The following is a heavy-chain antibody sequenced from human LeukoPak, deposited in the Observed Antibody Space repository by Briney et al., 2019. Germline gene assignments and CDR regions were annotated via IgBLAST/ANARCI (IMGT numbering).Heavy chain of an antibody. Sequence: EASVNVSCKASGYTFTVYYIHWVRQAPGQGLEWMGWINPNSGGRKYAQKFEGRVTITRDTSITTAYMEVSRLRSDDTAMYYCARDVSPLSSGSYEVFYYGMDVWGQGTTVTVS. CDR1: GYTFTVYY. CDR3: ARDVSPLSSGSYEVFYYGMDV. D-gene: IGHD6-19*01. CDR2: INPNSGGR. J-gene: IGHJ6*02. V-gene: IGHV1-2*02.